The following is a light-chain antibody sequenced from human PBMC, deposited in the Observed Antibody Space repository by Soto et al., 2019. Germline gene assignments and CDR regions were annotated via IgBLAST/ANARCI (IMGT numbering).Light chain of an antibody. CDR2: WAS. CDR1: QSILFSSTNRKY. Sequence: IVLTQSPVSLAVSLGERATITCKSRQSILFSSTNRKYLAWYQQKPGQPPKLLISWASTWESGVPDRFSGSGSGTDFTLTISSLQAEDVEVYYCQQYYTTPSITFGQGTRLGIK. V-gene: IGKV4-1*01. CDR3: QQYYTTPSIT. J-gene: IGKJ5*01.